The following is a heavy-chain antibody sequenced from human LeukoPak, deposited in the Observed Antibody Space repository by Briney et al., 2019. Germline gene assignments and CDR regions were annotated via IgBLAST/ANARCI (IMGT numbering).Heavy chain of an antibody. V-gene: IGHV3-48*02. J-gene: IGHJ4*02. CDR3: ARGRATGRSGDDY. CDR2: SSSGSSSI. CDR1: GFTFSSCS. Sequence: GGSLRLSCAASGFTFSSCSMNWVRQAPGKGLEWVSYSSSGSSSIYYADSVKGRFTISRDNAENSLYLQMNSLRDEDTAVYYCARGRATGRSGDDYWGQGTLVTVSS. D-gene: IGHD3-9*01.